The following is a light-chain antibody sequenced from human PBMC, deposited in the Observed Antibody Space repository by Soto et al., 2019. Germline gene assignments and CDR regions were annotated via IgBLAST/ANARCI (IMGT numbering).Light chain of an antibody. Sequence: DIQMTQSPSTLSASVGDRVTITCRASQSISSWLAWYQQKSGKAPKLLIYDASSFESGVPSRFSGSGSGTDFTLTISSLQPDDFATYYCQQYNSYSPTFGQGTKVEIK. CDR2: DAS. CDR3: QQYNSYSPT. CDR1: QSISSW. V-gene: IGKV1-5*01. J-gene: IGKJ1*01.